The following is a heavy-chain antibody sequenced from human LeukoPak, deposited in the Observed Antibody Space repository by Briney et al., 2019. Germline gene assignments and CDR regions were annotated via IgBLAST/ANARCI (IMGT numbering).Heavy chain of an antibody. V-gene: IGHV4-31*03. Sequence: SQTLSLTCTVSGGSISSGGYYWSWIRQHPGKGLEWIGYIYYSGSTYYNPSLKSRVTISVDTSKNQFSLKLSSVTAADTAVYYCARDTPNYYDSSGYRNVFDIWGQGTMVTVSS. CDR3: ARDTPNYYDSSGYRNVFDI. CDR1: GGSISSGGYY. J-gene: IGHJ3*02. D-gene: IGHD3-22*01. CDR2: IYYSGST.